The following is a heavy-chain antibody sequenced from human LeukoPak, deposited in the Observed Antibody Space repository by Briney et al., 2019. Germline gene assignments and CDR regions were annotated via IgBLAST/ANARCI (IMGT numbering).Heavy chain of an antibody. CDR3: ARDYKYAFDN. D-gene: IGHD5-24*01. CDR1: GFSFGDYS. J-gene: IGHJ4*02. Sequence: GGSLRLSCAASGFSFGDYSMRWVRQAPGKGLEWLSYIGISSSNTYHADSVKGRFTISGDKASDSLYLQMNSLRVEDTAVYYCARDYKYAFDNWGQGTLVNVSS. CDR2: IGISSSNT. V-gene: IGHV3-48*01.